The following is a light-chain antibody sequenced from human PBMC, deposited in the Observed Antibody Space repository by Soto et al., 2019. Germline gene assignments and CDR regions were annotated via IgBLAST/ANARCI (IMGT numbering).Light chain of an antibody. J-gene: IGLJ2*01. CDR1: GSDAGGYRY. Sequence: QSALTQPASVSGSPGQSITISCTGNGSDAGGYRYVSWYQQHPGKAPKLMIYDVTSRPSGVSSRFSGSRSGNTASLTISGLQAEDEADYFCSSDTSSSTLVVFGGGTKLTVL. CDR2: DVT. V-gene: IGLV2-14*01. CDR3: SSDTSSSTLVV.